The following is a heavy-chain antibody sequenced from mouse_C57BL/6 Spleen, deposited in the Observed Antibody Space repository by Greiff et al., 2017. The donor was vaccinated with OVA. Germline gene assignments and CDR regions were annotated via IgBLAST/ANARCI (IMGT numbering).Heavy chain of an antibody. CDR1: GYTFTSYW. CDR3: ARRYGYDWYFDV. CDR2: INPSNGGT. D-gene: IGHD2-2*01. V-gene: IGHV1-53*01. J-gene: IGHJ1*03. Sequence: QVQLQQPGTELVKPGASVKLSCKASGYTFTSYWMHWVKQRPGQGLEWIGNINPSNGGTNYNEKFKGKATLTVDTSSSTAYMELHSLTSEDSAVYFCARRYGYDWYFDVWGTGTTVTVSS.